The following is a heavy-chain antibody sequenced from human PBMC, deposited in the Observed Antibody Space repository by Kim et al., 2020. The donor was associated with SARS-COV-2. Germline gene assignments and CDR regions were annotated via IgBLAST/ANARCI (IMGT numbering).Heavy chain of an antibody. CDR2: ISYDGSNK. D-gene: IGHD2-2*03. Sequence: GGSLRLSCAASGFTFSSYAMHWVRQAPGKGLEWVAVISYDGSNKYYADSVKGRFTISRDNSKNTLYLQMNSLRAEDTAVYYCARDRGYCSSTSCPNYYY. V-gene: IGHV3-30*04. CDR3: ARDRGYCSSTSCPNYYY. CDR1: GFTFSSYA. J-gene: IGHJ6*01.